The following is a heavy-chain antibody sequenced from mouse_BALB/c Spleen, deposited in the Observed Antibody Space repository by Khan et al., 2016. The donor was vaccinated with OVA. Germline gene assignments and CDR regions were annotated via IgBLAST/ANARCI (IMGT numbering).Heavy chain of an antibody. V-gene: IGHV14-3*02. J-gene: IGHJ3*01. CDR3: AGPTWFVY. Sequence: VQLQQSGAELVKPGASVKLSCTASGFNIKDTYMHWVKQRPEQGLEWIGRIDPLIGDTQYDPNFQAKATITADTSSNTAYLQLSSLTSEDSAVYYCAGPTWFVYWGQGTLVTVSA. CDR2: IDPLIGDT. CDR1: GFNIKDTY.